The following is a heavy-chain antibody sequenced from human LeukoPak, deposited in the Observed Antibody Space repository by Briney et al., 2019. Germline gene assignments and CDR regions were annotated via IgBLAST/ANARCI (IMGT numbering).Heavy chain of an antibody. CDR1: GGSVSSHY. Sequence: SETLSLTCTVSGGSVSSHYWSWIRQPPGKGLEWIGYISYSGSTNYNPSLKSRVTISVDTSKNQFSLKLSSVTAADTAVYYCARDGGRYFDLGGRGTLVTVSS. V-gene: IGHV4-59*02. CDR3: ARDGGRYFDL. J-gene: IGHJ2*01. CDR2: ISYSGST.